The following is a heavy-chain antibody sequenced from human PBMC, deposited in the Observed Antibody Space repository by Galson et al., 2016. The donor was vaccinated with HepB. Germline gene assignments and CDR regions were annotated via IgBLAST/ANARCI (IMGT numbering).Heavy chain of an antibody. J-gene: IGHJ4*02. D-gene: IGHD3-9*01. CDR3: AMSTGSYRLDY. Sequence: SETLSLTCTVSGGSISSDNWHWWNWVRQPPGKGLEWIAEIFHRGEANYNPSLKSRVTISMDKSKNRFSLQLRSVTAADTAVYYCAMSTGSYRLDYWGQGSLVTVSS. V-gene: IGHV4/OR15-8*02. CDR1: GGSISSDNW. CDR2: IFHRGEA.